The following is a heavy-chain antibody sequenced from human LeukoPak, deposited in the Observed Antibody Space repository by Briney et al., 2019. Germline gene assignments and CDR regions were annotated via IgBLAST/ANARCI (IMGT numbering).Heavy chain of an antibody. CDR2: IIPILGIA. CDR3: AGGESTVVTGGGDI. Sequence: GASVKVSCKASGGTFSSYTISWVRQAPGRGLEWTGRIIPILGIANYAQKFQGRVTITADKSTSTAYMELSRLRSEDTAVYYCAGGESTVVTGGGDIWGQGTMVTVSS. V-gene: IGHV1-69*02. CDR1: GGTFSSYT. D-gene: IGHD4-23*01. J-gene: IGHJ3*02.